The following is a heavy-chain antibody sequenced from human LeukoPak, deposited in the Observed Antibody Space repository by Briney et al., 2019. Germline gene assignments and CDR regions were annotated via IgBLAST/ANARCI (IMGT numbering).Heavy chain of an antibody. J-gene: IGHJ3*02. CDR1: GYTFTGYY. CDR3: ARQGNNWMTLDAFDI. D-gene: IGHD1-20*01. Sequence: ASVKVSCKASGYTFTGYYMHWVRQAPGQGLEWMGWINPNSGGTNYAQKFQGRVTMTRDTSISTAYMELSRLRSDDTAVYYCARQGNNWMTLDAFDIWGQGTVVTVSS. V-gene: IGHV1-2*02. CDR2: INPNSGGT.